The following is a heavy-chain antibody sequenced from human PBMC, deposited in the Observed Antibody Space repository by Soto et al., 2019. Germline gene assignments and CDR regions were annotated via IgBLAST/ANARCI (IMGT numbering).Heavy chain of an antibody. CDR2: IFYTGTA. J-gene: IGHJ5*02. CDR1: GGSINTGGYY. V-gene: IGHV4-31*03. CDR3: ARRLDDTPETFFNWFDP. D-gene: IGHD2-15*01. Sequence: QVQLQESGPGLVKPSQTLSLTCTVSGGSINTGGYYWGWIRHLPGEGLEWIGHIFYTGTAYYNLSLRSRVTVSIDTSANQFSLHMYSVTAADTAMYYCARRLDDTPETFFNWFDPWGQGILVTVSS.